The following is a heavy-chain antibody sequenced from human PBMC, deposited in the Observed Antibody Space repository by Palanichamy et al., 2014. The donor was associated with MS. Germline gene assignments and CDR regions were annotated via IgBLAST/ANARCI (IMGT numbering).Heavy chain of an antibody. D-gene: IGHD4-17*01. CDR1: GYSFTSYW. Sequence: QSGAEVKKPGESLKISCKGSGYSFTSYWIGWVRQMPGKGLEWMGIIFPGDSDTRYSPAFQGQVTMSADKSTSTANLQWSSLKASDTAMYYCAGLRTTVTNRDFDYWGQGTLVTVSS. V-gene: IGHV5-51*01. CDR3: AGLRTTVTNRDFDY. J-gene: IGHJ4*02. CDR2: IFPGDSDT.